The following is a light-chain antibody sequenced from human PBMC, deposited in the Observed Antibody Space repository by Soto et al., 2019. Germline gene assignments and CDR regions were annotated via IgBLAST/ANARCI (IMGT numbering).Light chain of an antibody. J-gene: IGKJ5*01. V-gene: IGKV1-33*01. Sequence: IQLTQSPSSLSASVGETVTITCRASQDIDNSLNWYQHKPGKAPKPLVYAVSFLETGVPSRFSGRGSGTVFSLTINSLQSDDFATYYCQQHDGRPTMTFGQGTRLDSK. CDR2: AVS. CDR1: QDIDNS. CDR3: QQHDGRPTMT.